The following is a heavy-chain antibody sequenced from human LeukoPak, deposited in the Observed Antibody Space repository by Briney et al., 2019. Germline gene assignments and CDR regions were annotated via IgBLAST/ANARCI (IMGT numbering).Heavy chain of an antibody. J-gene: IGHJ4*02. V-gene: IGHV3-30*02. CDR1: GFTFSSYA. CDR3: AKDRDSYGYYPYYFDY. CDR2: IRYDGSNK. Sequence: GGSLRLSCPASGFTFSSYAMHWVRQAPGKGLEWAAFIRYDGSNKYYSDSVKGRFTISRDNSKNTLYLQMNSLRAEDTAVYYCAKDRDSYGYYPYYFDYWGQGTLVTVSS. D-gene: IGHD3-22*01.